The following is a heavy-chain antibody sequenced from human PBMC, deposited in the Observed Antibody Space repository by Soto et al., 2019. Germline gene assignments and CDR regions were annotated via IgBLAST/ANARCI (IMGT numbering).Heavy chain of an antibody. J-gene: IGHJ6*02. CDR3: VHSRCGGDCLRSYSSHYYYGVDV. CDR2: IYWDDDR. D-gene: IGHD2-21*02. Sequence: QITLKESGPTLVKPTQTLTLTCTFSGFSLSTGGMAVGWIRQPPGKALEWLARIYWDDDRRYRPSLRSRLTVTKDTSKNQVVLTMTSMDPVDTATYYCVHSRCGGDCLRSYSSHYYYGVDVWGQGTTVTVSS. V-gene: IGHV2-5*02. CDR1: GFSLSTGGMA.